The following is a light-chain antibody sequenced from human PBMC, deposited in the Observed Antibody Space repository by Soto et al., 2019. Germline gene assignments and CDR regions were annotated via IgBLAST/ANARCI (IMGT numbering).Light chain of an antibody. J-gene: IGKJ4*01. CDR1: QSVSSNY. V-gene: IGKV3-20*01. CDR3: QQYGSSLLT. CDR2: GAS. Sequence: EIELTQSPGTLSLSPGERATLSCRASQSVSSNYLAWYQQRPGQAPRLLIYGASSRATGIPDRFSGSGSGPDVTLTISRLEPEDFAVYYCQQYGSSLLTFGGGTEVEVK.